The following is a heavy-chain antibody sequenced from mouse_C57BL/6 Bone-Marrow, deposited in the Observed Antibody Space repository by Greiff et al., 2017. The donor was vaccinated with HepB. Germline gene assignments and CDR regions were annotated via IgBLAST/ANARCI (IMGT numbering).Heavy chain of an antibody. Sequence: VQLQQSGAELVRPGTSVKVSCKASGYAFTNYLIEWVKQRPGQGLEWIGVINPGSGGTNYNEKFKGEATLTADKSSSTAYMQLSSLTSEGSAVYVCARESSGYRFAYWGQGTLVTVSA. J-gene: IGHJ3*01. D-gene: IGHD3-2*02. CDR2: INPGSGGT. V-gene: IGHV1-54*01. CDR3: ARESSGYRFAY. CDR1: GYAFTNYL.